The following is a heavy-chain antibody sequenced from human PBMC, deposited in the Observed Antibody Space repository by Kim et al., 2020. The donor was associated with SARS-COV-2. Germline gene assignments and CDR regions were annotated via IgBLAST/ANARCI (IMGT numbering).Heavy chain of an antibody. CDR3: ARGLGGHYYDSSGYKGGYYFDY. J-gene: IGHJ4*02. V-gene: IGHV4-31*03. Sequence: SETLSLTCTVSGGSISSGGYYWSWIRQHPGKGLEWIGYIYYSGSTYYNPSLKSRVTISVDTSKNQFSLKLSSVTAADTAVYYCARGLGGHYYDSSGYKGGYYFDYWGQGTLVTVSS. CDR2: IYYSGST. D-gene: IGHD3-22*01. CDR1: GGSISSGGYY.